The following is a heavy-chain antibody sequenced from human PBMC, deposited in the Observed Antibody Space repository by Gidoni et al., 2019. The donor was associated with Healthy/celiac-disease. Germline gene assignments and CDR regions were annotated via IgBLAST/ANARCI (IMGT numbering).Heavy chain of an antibody. CDR3: ARGYFRIAVAFDY. D-gene: IGHD6-19*01. J-gene: IGHJ4*02. V-gene: IGHV4-39*01. CDR1: GGFISSSSSY. Sequence: QLQLQESGPGLEKPSEPLYLTCTLSGGFISSSSSYWGWIRQPPGKGLEWIGSIYYSGSTYYNPSLKSRVTISVDTSKNQFSLKLSSVTAADTAVYYCARGYFRIAVAFDYWGQGTLVTVSS. CDR2: IYYSGST.